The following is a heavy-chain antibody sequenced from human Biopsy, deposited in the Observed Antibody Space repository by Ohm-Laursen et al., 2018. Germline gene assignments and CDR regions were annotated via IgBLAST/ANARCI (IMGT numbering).Heavy chain of an antibody. CDR1: GGSFKNYA. CDR3: AFIVEPIATGEKDYYHYFGLDV. CDR2: IIPMFPTT. D-gene: IGHD2-21*01. J-gene: IGHJ6*02. Sequence: VKISCKASGGSFKNYAVNWVRQAPGQGLEWVGGIIPMFPTTNYAQKFQGRVTITADKFRSTAYMEMNSLSSEDTAIYYCAFIVEPIATGEKDYYHYFGLDVWGQGTTVSVSS. V-gene: IGHV1-69*13.